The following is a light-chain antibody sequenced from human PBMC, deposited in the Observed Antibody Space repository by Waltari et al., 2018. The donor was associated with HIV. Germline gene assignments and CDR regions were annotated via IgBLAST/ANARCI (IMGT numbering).Light chain of an antibody. Sequence: SALTQPPSVSGSPGQSVTISCTGTSSDVASYNLVSWYQQSPGTAPKLMVYEVIHRPAGVPDRFSGSKSRNTASLTISGLQAEDEADYYCSSFTSSGTVVFGGGTKLTVL. V-gene: IGLV2-18*02. CDR3: SSFTSSGTVV. CDR1: SSDVASYNL. CDR2: EVI. J-gene: IGLJ3*02.